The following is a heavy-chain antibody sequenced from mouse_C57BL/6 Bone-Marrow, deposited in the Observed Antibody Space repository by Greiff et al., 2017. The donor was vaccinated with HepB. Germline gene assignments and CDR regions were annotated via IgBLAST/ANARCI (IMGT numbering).Heavy chain of an antibody. CDR2: INPNNGGT. Sequence: EVQLQQSGPELVKPGASVKISCKASGYTFTDYYMNWVKQSHGKSLEWIGDINPNNGGTSYNQKFKGKATLTVDKSSSTAYMELRSLTSEDSAVYYCARGFYYGNYGWYFDVWGTGTTVTVSS. CDR1: GYTFTDYY. J-gene: IGHJ1*03. CDR3: ARGFYYGNYGWYFDV. V-gene: IGHV1-26*01. D-gene: IGHD2-1*01.